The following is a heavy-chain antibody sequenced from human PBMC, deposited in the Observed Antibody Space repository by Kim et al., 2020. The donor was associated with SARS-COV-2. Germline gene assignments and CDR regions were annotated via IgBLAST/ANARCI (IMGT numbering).Heavy chain of an antibody. V-gene: IGHV3-7*01. CDR3: ARGGDTGGSRDGDY. J-gene: IGHJ4*02. D-gene: IGHD1-26*01. Sequence: GGSLRLSCGASGFTFSRYWMSWVRQAPGKGLEWVANINQDGSKKHYVDSVKGRFTISRDNVHTSLYLQMNNLRGDDTAVYYCARGGDTGGSRDGDYWGQGSLLTVSS. CDR1: GFTFSRYW. CDR2: INQDGSKK.